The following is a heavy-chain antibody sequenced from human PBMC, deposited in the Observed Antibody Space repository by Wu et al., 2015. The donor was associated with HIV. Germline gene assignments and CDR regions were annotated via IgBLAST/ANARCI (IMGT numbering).Heavy chain of an antibody. CDR1: GYTFTSHD. J-gene: IGHJ6*02. D-gene: IGHD3-22*01. V-gene: IGHV1-8*01. CDR3: ARWGGGITMIGMDV. CDR2: MNPNSGNT. Sequence: QLQLVQSGAEVKKPGASVRVSCEASGYTFTSHDINWVRQATGQGLEWMGWMNPNSGNTGYAQKFQGRVTMTRDTSISTAYMELRNLRSEDTAVYYCARWGGGITMIGMDVVGQGTTVTVSS.